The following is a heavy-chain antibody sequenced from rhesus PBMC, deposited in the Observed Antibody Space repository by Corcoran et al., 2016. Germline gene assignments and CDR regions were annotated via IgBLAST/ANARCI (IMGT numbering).Heavy chain of an antibody. CDR1: EFTFSSYD. J-gene: IGHJ5-2*02. D-gene: IGHD1-32*01. CDR2: ISIGGGT. V-gene: IGHV3-132*02. Sequence: VEQLVESGGALVQPGASLRLSCAASEFTFSSYDMHWFSKAPGKGREWVSAISIGGGTYYPDAVKGRVNITRDNAKNSLYLQMNSLRAEDTAVYYCARGNGMDVWGRGVLVTVSS. CDR3: ARGNGMDV.